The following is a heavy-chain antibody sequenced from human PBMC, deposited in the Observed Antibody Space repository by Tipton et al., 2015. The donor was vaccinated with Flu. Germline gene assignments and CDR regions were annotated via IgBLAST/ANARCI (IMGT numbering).Heavy chain of an antibody. CDR2: IYYSGT. CDR3: ARGTVGEGPVTMARDPYQYFGLDV. V-gene: IGHV4-31*03. Sequence: TLSLTCTVSGGSISSAGHHWNWIRQVPGRGLEWIGYIYYSGTYYTPSLKNRLVMSTDASKNQMSLRLTSVTAADTAVYYCARGTVGEGPVTMARDPYQYFGLDVWGQGTTVIVSS. J-gene: IGHJ6*02. D-gene: IGHD3-10*01. CDR1: GGSISSAGHH.